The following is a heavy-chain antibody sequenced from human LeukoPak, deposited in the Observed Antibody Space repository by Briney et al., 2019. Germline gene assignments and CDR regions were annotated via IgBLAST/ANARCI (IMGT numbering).Heavy chain of an antibody. J-gene: IGHJ5*02. Sequence: PGGSLRLSCAASGFTFSSYEMNWVRQAPGKGLEWDSYISSSGSTIYYADSVKGRFTISRDNAKNSLYLQMNSLRAEDTAVYYCARDNYAQHWFDPWGQGTLVTVSS. V-gene: IGHV3-48*03. CDR2: ISSSGSTI. D-gene: IGHD4-11*01. CDR3: ARDNYAQHWFDP. CDR1: GFTFSSYE.